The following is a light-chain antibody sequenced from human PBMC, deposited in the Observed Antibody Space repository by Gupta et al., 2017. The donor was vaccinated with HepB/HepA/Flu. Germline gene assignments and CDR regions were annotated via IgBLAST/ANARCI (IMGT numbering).Light chain of an antibody. V-gene: IGLV2-23*02. CDR3: SAYGRGNAWV. CDR2: EVS. Sequence: QSALTQPASVSGSPGQSITISCTGTSNDIGYYTHVSWYQQDPGKAPKVIIYEVSQRPSGISTRFSGSKSGNTASLTISGLQAEDATDYYCSAYGRGNAWVFGGGTRLTVL. CDR1: SNDIGYYTH. J-gene: IGLJ3*02.